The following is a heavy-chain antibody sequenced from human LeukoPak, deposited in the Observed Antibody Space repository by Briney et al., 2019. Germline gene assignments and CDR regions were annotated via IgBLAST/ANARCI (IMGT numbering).Heavy chain of an antibody. V-gene: IGHV4-4*02. J-gene: IGHJ5*02. CDR3: ARTVGYYDILTGYYKENWFDP. Sequence: SGTLSLTCAVSGGSISSSNWWSWVRPPPGKGLEWIGEIYHSGSTNYNPSLKSRVTISVDTSKNQFSLKLSSVTAADTAVYYCARTVGYYDILTGYYKENWFDPWGQGTLVTVSS. CDR2: IYHSGST. D-gene: IGHD3-9*01. CDR1: GGSISSSNW.